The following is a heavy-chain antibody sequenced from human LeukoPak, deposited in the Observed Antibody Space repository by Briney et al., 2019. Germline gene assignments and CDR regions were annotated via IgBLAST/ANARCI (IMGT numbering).Heavy chain of an antibody. CDR3: ARGTTRIAARPLGY. CDR2: MNPNSGNT. V-gene: IGHV1-8*01. Sequence: ASVKVSCKASGYTFTSYDINWVRQATGQGLEWMGWMNPNSGNTGYAQKFLGRVTMTRNTSISTAYMELSSLRSEDTAVYYCARGTTRIAARPLGYWGQGTLVTVSS. D-gene: IGHD6-6*01. J-gene: IGHJ4*02. CDR1: GYTFTSYD.